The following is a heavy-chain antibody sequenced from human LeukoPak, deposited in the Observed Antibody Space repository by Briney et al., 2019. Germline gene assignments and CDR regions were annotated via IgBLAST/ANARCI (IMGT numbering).Heavy chain of an antibody. CDR3: ARGRRITMVRGVRGGLDV. CDR1: GGSFSGYY. CDR2: INHSGST. Sequence: SETLSLTCAVYGGSFSGYYWSWIRRPPGKGLEWIGEINHSGSTNYNPSLKSRVTISVDTSKNQFSLKLSSVTAADTAVYYCARGRRITMVRGVRGGLDVWGKGTTVTVSS. D-gene: IGHD3-10*01. V-gene: IGHV4-34*01. J-gene: IGHJ6*04.